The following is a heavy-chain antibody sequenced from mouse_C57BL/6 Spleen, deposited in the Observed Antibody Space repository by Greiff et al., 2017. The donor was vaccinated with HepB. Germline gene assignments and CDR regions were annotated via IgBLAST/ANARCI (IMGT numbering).Heavy chain of an antibody. V-gene: IGHV1-64*01. CDR1: GYTFTSYW. CDR2: IHPNSGST. J-gene: IGHJ1*03. D-gene: IGHD1-1*01. CDR3: ARSSGSSPHWYFDV. Sequence: QVQLKEPGAELVKPGASVKLSCKASGYTFTSYWMHWVKQRPGQGLEWIGMIHPNSGSTNYNEKFKSKATLTVDKSSSTAYMQLSSLTSEDSAVYYCARSSGSSPHWYFDVWGTGTTVTVSS.